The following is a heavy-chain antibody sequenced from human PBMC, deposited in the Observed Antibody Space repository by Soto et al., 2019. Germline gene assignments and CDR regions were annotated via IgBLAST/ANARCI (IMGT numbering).Heavy chain of an antibody. D-gene: IGHD2-2*01. Sequence: ASVKVSCQASGGSFSRYTISWEQQAPGQGLEWMGRIISILGIANYAQKFQGRVTITADKSTSTAYMELSSLRSEDTAVYYCAREYCSSTSCYGNFYYWGQGTLVTVSS. J-gene: IGHJ4*02. CDR1: GGSFSRYT. CDR3: AREYCSSTSCYGNFYY. V-gene: IGHV1-69*04. CDR2: IISILGIA.